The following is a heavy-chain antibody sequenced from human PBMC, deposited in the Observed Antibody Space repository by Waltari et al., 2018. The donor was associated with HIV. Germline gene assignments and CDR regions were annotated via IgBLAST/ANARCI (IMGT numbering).Heavy chain of an antibody. D-gene: IGHD6-6*01. J-gene: IGHJ4*02. Sequence: EVQLLESGGGLVQPGGSLSVSCAASGFTLRSCAMGWVRQAPGKGLEWVSAISGSGGSTYYADSVKGRFTISGDNSKNTLYLQMNSLRAEDTAVYYCAKEWSSSSLWGQGTLVTVSS. V-gene: IGHV3-23*01. CDR1: GFTLRSCA. CDR2: ISGSGGST. CDR3: AKEWSSSSL.